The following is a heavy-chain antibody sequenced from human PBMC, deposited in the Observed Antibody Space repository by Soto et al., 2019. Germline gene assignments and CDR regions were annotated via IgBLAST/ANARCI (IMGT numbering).Heavy chain of an antibody. V-gene: IGHV5-10-1*01. J-gene: IGHJ4*02. Sequence: GESLKISCKASGYIFTHFWITWVRQVPGKGLEWMGRIDPSDSYVDYSPSFQGHVTISVDRAVTTAYLHFDRLKASDTAIYYCANLLGRTKADTRTLASPEFDIWGQGTLVTVSS. CDR1: GYIFTHFW. CDR2: IDPSDSYV. CDR3: ANLLGRTKADTRTLASPEFDI. D-gene: IGHD1-1*01.